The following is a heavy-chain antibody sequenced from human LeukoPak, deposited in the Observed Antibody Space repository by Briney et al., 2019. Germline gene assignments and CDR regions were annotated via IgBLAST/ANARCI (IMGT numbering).Heavy chain of an antibody. Sequence: SETLSLTCIVSGGSISSSSYYWGWIRQPPGKGLEWIGSIYYSGSTYHNPSLKSRVTISADTSKNQFSLKLSSVTAADTAVYYCARQGYISGQGFRNNWFDPWGQGSLVTVSS. D-gene: IGHD6-19*01. CDR1: GGSISSSSYY. CDR3: ARQGYISGQGFRNNWFDP. CDR2: IYYSGST. J-gene: IGHJ5*02. V-gene: IGHV4-39*01.